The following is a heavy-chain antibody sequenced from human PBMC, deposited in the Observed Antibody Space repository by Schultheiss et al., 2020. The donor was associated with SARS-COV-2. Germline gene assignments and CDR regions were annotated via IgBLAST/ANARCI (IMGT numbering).Heavy chain of an antibody. J-gene: IGHJ3*02. CDR3: ARSLRYAFDI. CDR1: GFTFSSYA. CDR2: ISGSGGST. V-gene: IGHV3-23*01. Sequence: GGSLRLSCAASGFTFSSYAMSWVRQAPGKGLEWVSAISGSGGSTYYADSVKGRFTISRDNAKNSLYLQMNSLRAEDTAVYYCARSLRYAFDIWGQGTMVTVSS. D-gene: IGHD5/OR15-5a*01.